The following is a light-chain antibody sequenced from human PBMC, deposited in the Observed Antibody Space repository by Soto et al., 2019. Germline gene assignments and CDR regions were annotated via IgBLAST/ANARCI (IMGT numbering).Light chain of an antibody. V-gene: IGLV2-23*02. CDR1: SSDVGSYNL. J-gene: IGLJ2*01. Sequence: QSALTQPASVSGSLGQSITISCTGTSSDVGSYNLVSWYQQHPGKAPKVMIYEVTKRPSGVSNRFSGSKSGNTASLTISGLQAEDEADYYCCSYGGSEIVVFGGGTKLTVL. CDR2: EVT. CDR3: CSYGGSEIVV.